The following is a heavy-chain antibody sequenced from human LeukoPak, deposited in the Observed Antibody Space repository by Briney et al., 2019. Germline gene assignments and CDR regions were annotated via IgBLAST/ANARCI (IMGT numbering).Heavy chain of an antibody. V-gene: IGHV3-23*01. Sequence: PGGSLRLSCAASGFTFSSCAMSWVRQAPGKGLEWVSAISGSGGSTYYADSVKGRFTISRDNSKNTLYLQMNSLRAEDTAVYYCAKDPYSSGYPYFDYWGQGTLVTVSS. CDR1: GFTFSSCA. D-gene: IGHD3-22*01. CDR2: ISGSGGST. J-gene: IGHJ4*02. CDR3: AKDPYSSGYPYFDY.